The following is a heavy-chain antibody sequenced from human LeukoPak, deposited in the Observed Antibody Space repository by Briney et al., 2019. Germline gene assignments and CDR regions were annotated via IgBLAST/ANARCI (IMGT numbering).Heavy chain of an antibody. D-gene: IGHD3-16*02. CDR3: AREYMITFGGVIVPPDY. CDR1: GFTFSSYA. V-gene: IGHV3-33*08. Sequence: GGSLRLSCAASGFTFSSYAMSWVRQAPGKGLEWVAVIWYDGSNKYYADSVKGRFTISRDNSKNTLYLQMNSLRAEDTAVYYCAREYMITFGGVIVPPDYWGQGTLVTVSS. CDR2: IWYDGSNK. J-gene: IGHJ4*02.